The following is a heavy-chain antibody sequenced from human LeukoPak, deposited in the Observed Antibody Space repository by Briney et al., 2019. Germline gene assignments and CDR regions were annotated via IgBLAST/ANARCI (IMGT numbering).Heavy chain of an antibody. J-gene: IGHJ4*02. CDR1: GGSISSYY. Sequence: PSETLSLTCTVSGGSISSYYWSWIRQPAGRGLEWLGRIYTSGSTNYNPSLNSRVTMSVDTSKTQFSLTLSSVTAADTAVYYCARGSCSGGSCYSPFDYWGQGTLVTVSS. V-gene: IGHV4-4*07. D-gene: IGHD2-15*01. CDR3: ARGSCSGGSCYSPFDY. CDR2: IYTSGST.